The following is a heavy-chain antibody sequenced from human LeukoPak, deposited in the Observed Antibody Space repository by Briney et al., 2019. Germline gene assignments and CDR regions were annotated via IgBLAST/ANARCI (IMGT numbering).Heavy chain of an antibody. V-gene: IGHV1-2*02. J-gene: IGHJ4*02. CDR1: GYSFVANY. CDR3: ARGRDYYDNRAVDS. Sequence: ASVKVSCKTSGYSFVANYIHWVRQAPGQGLEWMGFVNPNSGATNYAQKFQGRVTMTRDTSITTVYMDLSGLTSDDTAVYFCARGRDYYDNRAVDSWGQGTLITVSS. D-gene: IGHD3-22*01. CDR2: VNPNSGAT.